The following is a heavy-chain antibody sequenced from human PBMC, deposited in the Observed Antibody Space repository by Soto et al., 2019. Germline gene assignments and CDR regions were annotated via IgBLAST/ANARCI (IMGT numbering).Heavy chain of an antibody. CDR1: GGSISSGDYY. D-gene: IGHD5-18*01. CDR2: IYYSGST. V-gene: IGHV4-30-4*01. Sequence: SETLSLTCTVSGGSISSGDYYWSWIRQPPGKGLEWIGYIYYSGSTYYNPSLKSRVTISVDTSKNQFSLKLSSATAADTAVYYCARDGYSYGRGMLDYWGQGTLVTVSS. CDR3: ARDGYSYGRGMLDY. J-gene: IGHJ4*02.